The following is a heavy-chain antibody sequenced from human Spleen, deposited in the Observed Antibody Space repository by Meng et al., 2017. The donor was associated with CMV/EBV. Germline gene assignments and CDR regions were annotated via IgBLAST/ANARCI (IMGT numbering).Heavy chain of an antibody. CDR1: GFTVSSNY. CDR2: IYSGGST. CDR3: ARAYSPYGGNSRDFDY. J-gene: IGHJ4*02. Sequence: GGSLRLSCAASGFTVSSNYMSWVRQAPGKGLEWVSVIYSGGSTYYADSVKGRFTISRDNAKKSLYLQMNSLRAEDTAVYYCARAYSPYGGNSRDFDYWGQGTLVTVSS. V-gene: IGHV3-53*01. D-gene: IGHD4-23*01.